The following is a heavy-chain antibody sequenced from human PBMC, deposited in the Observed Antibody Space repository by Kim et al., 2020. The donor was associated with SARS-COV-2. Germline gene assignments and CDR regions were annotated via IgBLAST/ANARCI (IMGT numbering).Heavy chain of an antibody. D-gene: IGHD4-17*01. CDR2: ISYDGSNK. J-gene: IGHJ4*02. CDR3: ARDLLGHDTVTIDY. CDR1: GFTFSSYA. Sequence: GGSLRLSCAASGFTFSSYAMHWIRQAPGKGLEWVAVISYDGSNKYYADSVKGRFTISRDNSKNTLYLQMNSLRAEDTAVYYCARDLLGHDTVTIDYWGQGTLVTVSS. V-gene: IGHV3-30-3*01.